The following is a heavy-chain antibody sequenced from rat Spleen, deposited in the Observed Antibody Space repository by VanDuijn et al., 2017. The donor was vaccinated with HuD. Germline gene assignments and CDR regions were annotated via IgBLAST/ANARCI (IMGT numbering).Heavy chain of an antibody. CDR2: IVYDGSST. V-gene: IGHV5-7*01. CDR1: GFIFSDYH. J-gene: IGHJ2*01. CDR3: ARQNWPYYFDY. D-gene: IGHD5-1*01. Sequence: EVQLVESGGGLVQPGRSLKISCAASGFIFSDYHLAWVRQAPTKGLEWVATIVYDGSSTYYRDSVKGRFTISRANAINTLYLQMDSLRSEDTATYYCARQNWPYYFDYWGQGVMVTVSS.